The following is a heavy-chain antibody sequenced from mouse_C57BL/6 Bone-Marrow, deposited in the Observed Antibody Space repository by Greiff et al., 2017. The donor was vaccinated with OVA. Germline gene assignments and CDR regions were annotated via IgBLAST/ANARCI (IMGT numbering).Heavy chain of an antibody. CDR3: ARGDYGSRSYYYAMND. V-gene: IGHV1-81*01. CDR2: IYPRSGNT. CDR1: GYTFTSYG. Sequence: VKLMESGAELARPGASVKLSCKASGYTFTSYGISWVKQRTGQGLEWIGEIYPRSGNTSYTEKFKGKDTLTADKSSSTAYMELRSLTSEDSAVYFCARGDYGSRSYYYAMNDGGQGTSVTVSS. D-gene: IGHD1-1*01. J-gene: IGHJ4*01.